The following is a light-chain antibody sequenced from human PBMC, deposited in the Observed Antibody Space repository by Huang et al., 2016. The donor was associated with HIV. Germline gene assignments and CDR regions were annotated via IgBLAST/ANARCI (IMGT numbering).Light chain of an antibody. CDR2: AAS. CDR3: QQSHSIPVT. Sequence: DIQMTQSPSSLSASVGDRVTITCRASQSITTYLNWYQQKPGEAPKLLIYAASTLQSWVPSRFSGSGSGTDFTLTISSLQPDDFAIYSCQQSHSIPVTFGGGTKVEIK. CDR1: QSITTY. V-gene: IGKV1-39*01. J-gene: IGKJ4*01.